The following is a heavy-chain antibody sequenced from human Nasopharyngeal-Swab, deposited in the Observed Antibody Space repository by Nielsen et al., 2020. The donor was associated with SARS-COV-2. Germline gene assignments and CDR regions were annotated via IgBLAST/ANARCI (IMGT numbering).Heavy chain of an antibody. CDR3: ASPRNRDGYNSFDY. CDR2: INPNSGGT. Sequence: ASVKVSCKASGYTFIGYYMHWVRQATGQGLEWMGLINPNSGGTNYAQKFQGRVTMTRDTSISTAYMELSRLRSDDTAVYYCASPRNRDGYNSFDYWGQGTLVTVSS. CDR1: GYTFIGYY. J-gene: IGHJ4*02. D-gene: IGHD5-24*01. V-gene: IGHV1-2*06.